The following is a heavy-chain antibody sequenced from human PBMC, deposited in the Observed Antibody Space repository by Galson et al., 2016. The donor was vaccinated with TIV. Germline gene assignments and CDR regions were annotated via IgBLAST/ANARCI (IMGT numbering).Heavy chain of an antibody. J-gene: IGHJ6*02. Sequence: SLRLSCAVSGFTFTDYYMNWIRQAPGKGLEWVSYISNGGSITYYADFVKGRFTISRDNAKNSLYLDMSSLRAEDTAVYDCARAVTMRVADYYYGMDVWGQGTAVTVSS. D-gene: IGHD3-22*01. CDR3: ARAVTMRVADYYYGMDV. CDR1: GFTFTDYY. V-gene: IGHV3-11*04. CDR2: ISNGGSIT.